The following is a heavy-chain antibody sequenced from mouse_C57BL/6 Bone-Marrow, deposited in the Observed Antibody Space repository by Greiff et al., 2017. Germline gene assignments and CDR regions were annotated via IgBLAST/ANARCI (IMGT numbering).Heavy chain of an antibody. J-gene: IGHJ1*03. D-gene: IGHD1-1*01. Sequence: EVKLVESGAELVRPGASVKLSCTASGFNIKDYYMHWVKQRPEQGLEWIGRIDPEDGDTEYAPKFQGKATMTADTSSNTADLQLSSRTSEDTAVYYCTITTVVYWYFDVWGTGTTVTVSS. CDR3: TITTVVYWYFDV. CDR2: IDPEDGDT. V-gene: IGHV14-1*01. CDR1: GFNIKDYY.